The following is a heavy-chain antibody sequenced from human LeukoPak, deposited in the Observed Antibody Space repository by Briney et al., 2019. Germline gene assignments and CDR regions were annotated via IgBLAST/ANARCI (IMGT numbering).Heavy chain of an antibody. CDR1: GFTFRIYG. J-gene: IGHJ4*02. CDR2: IRYDTANK. Sequence: GGSLRLSCVASGFTFRIYGMHWVRQAPGKGLEWLAFIRYDTANKHYADSVKGRFTISRDNSKNTLYLEMNSLRAEDTAMYYCSKAKEDGDYVSYFDYWGKGTLVTVSS. D-gene: IGHD4-17*01. V-gene: IGHV3-30*02. CDR3: SKAKEDGDYVSYFDY.